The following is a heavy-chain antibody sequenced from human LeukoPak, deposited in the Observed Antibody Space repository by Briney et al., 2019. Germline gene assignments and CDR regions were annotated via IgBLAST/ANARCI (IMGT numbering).Heavy chain of an antibody. CDR3: AKRGIVNRGILIIGFHKEAYYFDY. Sequence: GGSLRLSCVVSGITVSNYAINWVRQAPGKGLEWVSGISESAGGTKYAGSVKGRFTISRDNSLNTVYLQMNSLRAEDTAVYFCAKRGIVNRGILIIGFHKEAYYFDYWGQGILVTVSS. D-gene: IGHD3-10*01. CDR2: ISESAGGT. CDR1: GITVSNYA. V-gene: IGHV3-23*01. J-gene: IGHJ4*02.